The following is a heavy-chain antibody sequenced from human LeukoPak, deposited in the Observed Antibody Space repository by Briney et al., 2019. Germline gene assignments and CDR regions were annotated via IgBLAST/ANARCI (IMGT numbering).Heavy chain of an antibody. D-gene: IGHD5-12*01. V-gene: IGHV1-46*01. CDR1: GYTFTSYY. J-gene: IGHJ4*02. Sequence: ASVKVSCKASGYTFTSYYMHWVRQAPGQGLEWMGIINPSGGSTSYAQKFQGRVTMTRDTSISTAYMELSRLRSDDTAVYYCARGGDIADFDYWGQGTLVTVSS. CDR2: INPSGGST. CDR3: ARGGDIADFDY.